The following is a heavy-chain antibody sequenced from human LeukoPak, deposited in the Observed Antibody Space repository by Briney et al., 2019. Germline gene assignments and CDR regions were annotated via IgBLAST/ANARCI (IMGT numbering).Heavy chain of an antibody. CDR1: GYRFNSYW. CDR3: ARSRGSSSWYMDAFAI. V-gene: IGHV5-51*01. D-gene: IGHD6-13*01. Sequence: GESLKISCKGSGYRFNSYWIGWVRQMPGKGLEWMGIIYPGDSDTRYSPSFEGQVTMSDDRSISTAYLQWSSLKASDSAMYYCARSRGSSSWYMDAFAIWGQGTMVTVSS. J-gene: IGHJ3*02. CDR2: IYPGDSDT.